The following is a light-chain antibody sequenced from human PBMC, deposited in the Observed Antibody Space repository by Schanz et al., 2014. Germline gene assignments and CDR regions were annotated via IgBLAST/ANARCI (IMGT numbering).Light chain of an antibody. Sequence: EIVLTQSPATLSLSPGERATLSCRASQGVSSNLAWYQQKPGQAPRLLIYAASNRATGIPARFGGSGSGTEFTLNISSLQSEDFAVYYCQQRSNWPLTFGGGTKVEIK. CDR3: QQRSNWPLT. V-gene: IGKV3-11*01. CDR2: AAS. J-gene: IGKJ4*01. CDR1: QGVSSN.